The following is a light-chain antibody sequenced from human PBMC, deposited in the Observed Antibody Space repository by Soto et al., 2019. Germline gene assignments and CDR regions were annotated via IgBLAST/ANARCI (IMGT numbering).Light chain of an antibody. CDR3: QQYGNSPPSIT. CDR1: QSVGSKY. V-gene: IGKV3-20*01. J-gene: IGKJ5*01. Sequence: ERVLTESPGTLSLSPGGRTTLSCRASQSVGSKYLAWYQQKPGQAPRLLIYGASSRATGIPDRFSGSGSGTDFTLTINRLEPEDFAVYYCQQYGNSPPSITFGQGTRLEIK. CDR2: GAS.